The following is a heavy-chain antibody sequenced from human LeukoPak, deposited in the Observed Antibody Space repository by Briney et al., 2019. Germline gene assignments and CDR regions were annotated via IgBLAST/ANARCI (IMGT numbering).Heavy chain of an antibody. CDR3: ARQDGSSGYAFDI. J-gene: IGHJ3*02. D-gene: IGHD3-22*01. CDR1: AGAISGSF. Sequence: SETLSLTCSVSAGAISGSFWSWIRQPPGKGLEWIGYIYNSGNTNYNPSLKSRVTISEDTSKNQFALKLSSVTAADTAVYYCARQDGSSGYAFDIWGQGTMVTVSS. V-gene: IGHV4-59*08. CDR2: IYNSGNT.